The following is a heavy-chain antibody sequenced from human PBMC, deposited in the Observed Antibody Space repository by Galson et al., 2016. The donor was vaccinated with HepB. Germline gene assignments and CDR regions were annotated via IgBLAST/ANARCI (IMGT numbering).Heavy chain of an antibody. J-gene: IGHJ3*02. D-gene: IGHD7-27*01. CDR3: ARSPGDLRAFDI. Sequence: CAISGDSVSSNSAAWYWIRQSPSRGLEWLGRTYYRSKWYDDYAVSLKSRITINPDTSKNQFSLQINSVIPEDTAVYYCARSPGDLRAFDIWGQGTMVTVSS. V-gene: IGHV6-1*01. CDR1: GDSVSSNSAA. CDR2: TYYRSKWYD.